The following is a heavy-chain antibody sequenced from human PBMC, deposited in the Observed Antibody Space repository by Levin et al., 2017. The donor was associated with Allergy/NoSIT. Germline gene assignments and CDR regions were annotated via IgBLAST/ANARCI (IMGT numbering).Heavy chain of an antibody. CDR2: ISGSGGST. V-gene: IGHV3-23*01. Sequence: GESLKISCAASGFTFSNYAMSWVRQAPGKGLAWVSAISGSGGSTYYADSVKGRFTISRDNSRNTLYLQMNSLRAEDTAVYYCANTASVLGKSTLRNYYGMDVWGQGTTVTVSS. CDR3: ANTASVLGKSTLRNYYGMDV. J-gene: IGHJ6*02. CDR1: GFTFSNYA. D-gene: IGHD3-16*02.